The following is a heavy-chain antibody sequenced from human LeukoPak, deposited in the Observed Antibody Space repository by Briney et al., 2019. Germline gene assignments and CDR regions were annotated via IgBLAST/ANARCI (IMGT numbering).Heavy chain of an antibody. V-gene: IGHV4-59*01. CDR3: ARDKKTYYDILTGYGAFDI. J-gene: IGHJ3*02. D-gene: IGHD3-9*01. Sequence: SETLSLTCTVSGGSISSYYWSWIRQPPGKGLEWIGYIYYSGSTNYNPSLKSRVTISVDTSKNQFSLKLSSVTAADTAVYYCARDKKTYYDILTGYGAFDIWGQGTMVTVSS. CDR2: IYYSGST. CDR1: GGSISSYY.